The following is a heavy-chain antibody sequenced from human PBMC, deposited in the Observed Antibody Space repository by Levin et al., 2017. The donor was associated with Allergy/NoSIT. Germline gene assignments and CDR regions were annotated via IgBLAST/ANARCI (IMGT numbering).Heavy chain of an antibody. CDR1: GGSISSGGYY. J-gene: IGHJ2*01. CDR3: ARVRSALLLPNWYFDL. V-gene: IGHV4-31*03. Sequence: KASETLSLTCTVSGGSISSGGYYWSWIRQHPGKGLEWIGYIYYSGSTYYNPSLKSRVTISVDTSKNQFSLKLSSVTAADTAVYYCARVRSALLLPNWYFDLWGRGTLVTVSS. D-gene: IGHD2-15*01. CDR2: IYYSGST.